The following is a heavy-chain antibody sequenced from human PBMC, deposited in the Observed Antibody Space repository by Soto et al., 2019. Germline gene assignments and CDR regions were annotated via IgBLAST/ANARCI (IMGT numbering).Heavy chain of an antibody. V-gene: IGHV3-53*01. J-gene: IGHJ4*02. CDR3: ARDVSDDYPY. CDR1: GFTITGKY. D-gene: IGHD4-17*01. Sequence: EVPLVESGGGLIQPGGSLRLSCAASGFTITGKYMIWVRQAPGKGLEWVSVIYSGDSTYYADSLKGRFTISRDSSKNTLYLQMNNLRAEDTAVYYCARDVSDDYPYWGQGALVTVSS. CDR2: IYSGDST.